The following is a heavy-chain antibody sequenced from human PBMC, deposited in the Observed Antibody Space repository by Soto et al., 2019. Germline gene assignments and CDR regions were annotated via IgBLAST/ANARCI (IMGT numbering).Heavy chain of an antibody. CDR1: GFTFSSYW. CDR2: IKQDGSEK. CDR3: AREKDPNYFDY. J-gene: IGHJ4*02. Sequence: GGSLRLSCAASGFTFSSYWMSWVRQAPGKGLEWVANIKQDGSEKYYVESVKGRFTISRDNAKNSLYLQMNSLRAEDTAVYYCAREKDPNYFDYWGQGTLVTVSS. V-gene: IGHV3-7*01.